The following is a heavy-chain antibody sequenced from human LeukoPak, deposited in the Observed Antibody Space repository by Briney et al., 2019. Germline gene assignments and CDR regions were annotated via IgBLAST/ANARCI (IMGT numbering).Heavy chain of an antibody. J-gene: IGHJ3*02. CDR3: ARDLTSSGGSCLVI. Sequence: GASVEVSCKASGYTFTSYGISWVRQAPGQGLEWMGWISAYNGNTNYAQKLQGRVTMTTDTSTSTAYMELRSLRSDDTAVYYCARDLTSSGGSCLVIWGQGTMVTVSS. CDR1: GYTFTSYG. D-gene: IGHD2-15*01. V-gene: IGHV1-18*01. CDR2: ISAYNGNT.